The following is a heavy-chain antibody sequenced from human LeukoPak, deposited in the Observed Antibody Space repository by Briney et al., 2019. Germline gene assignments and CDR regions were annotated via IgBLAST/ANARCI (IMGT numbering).Heavy chain of an antibody. CDR1: GFTFGSYA. V-gene: IGHV3-23*01. D-gene: IGHD2-15*01. Sequence: PGGSLRLSCAASGFTFGSYAMYWVRQAPGKGLEWASGIFGSGGSAHYADSVKGRFTISRDNSKNTVYLQMDSLRAEDTATYYCAKTTTGYSSGRYPAWPIDYWGQGTLVTVSS. CDR2: IFGSGGSA. J-gene: IGHJ4*02. CDR3: AKTTTGYSSGRYPAWPIDY.